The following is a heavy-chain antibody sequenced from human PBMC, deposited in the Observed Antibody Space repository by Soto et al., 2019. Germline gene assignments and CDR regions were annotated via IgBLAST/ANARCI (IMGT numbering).Heavy chain of an antibody. Sequence: EVQLVESGGGLVQPGGSLRLSCVAYGFTFSSYEMKWVRQAPGKGLEWVSYISSGGGTIYYADSVKGRFTISRDNAKNSLYLQMNSLRAEDTAVYYCARPQDTALVNGGNNYYGMDVWGQGTTVTVSS. V-gene: IGHV3-48*03. J-gene: IGHJ6*02. CDR1: GFTFSSYE. CDR2: ISSGGGTI. D-gene: IGHD5-18*01. CDR3: ARPQDTALVNGGNNYYGMDV.